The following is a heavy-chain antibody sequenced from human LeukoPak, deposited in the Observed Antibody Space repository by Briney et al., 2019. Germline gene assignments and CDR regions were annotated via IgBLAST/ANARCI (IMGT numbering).Heavy chain of an antibody. CDR2: ISSSGGST. CDR3: AQDMLGIAVAGTLAALFDY. V-gene: IGHV3-23*01. J-gene: IGHJ4*02. D-gene: IGHD6-19*01. CDR1: GFTFSGYA. Sequence: GGSLRLSCAASGFTFSGYAMGWVRQAPGKGLEWVSAISSSGGSTYYADSVRGRCTISRDNSKNTLYLQMNSLRAEDTAVYYCAQDMLGIAVAGTLAALFDYWGQGTLVTVSS.